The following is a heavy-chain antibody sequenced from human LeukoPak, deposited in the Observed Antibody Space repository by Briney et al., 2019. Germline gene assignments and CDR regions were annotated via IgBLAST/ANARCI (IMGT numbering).Heavy chain of an antibody. D-gene: IGHD1-26*01. CDR2: INWNGGRT. CDR1: GFTFDDSG. CDR3: ARGAWERREEFDY. J-gene: IGHJ4*02. V-gene: IGHV3-20*04. Sequence: PGGSLRLSCAASGFTFDDSGMSWVRQAPGKGLEWVSSINWNGGRTGYADAVKGRFTISRDNAKNSPYLQMNSLRAEDTALYYCARGAWERREEFDYWGQGALVTVSS.